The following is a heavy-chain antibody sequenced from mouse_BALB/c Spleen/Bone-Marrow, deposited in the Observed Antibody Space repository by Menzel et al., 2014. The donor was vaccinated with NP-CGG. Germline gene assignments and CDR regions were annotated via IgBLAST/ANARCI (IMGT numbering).Heavy chain of an antibody. CDR1: GYTFTTYW. V-gene: IGHV1-7*01. Sequence: QVQLQQSGAELAKPGASVEMSCKTSGYTFTTYWIHWVKQRPGQGLEWIGYINPSTGYTEYNQKFKDKATLTADKSSSTAYMQLSSLTSEDSAVYYCARDWTIPFAYWGQGTLVTVSA. CDR3: ARDWTIPFAY. CDR2: INPSTGYT. D-gene: IGHD1-1*02. J-gene: IGHJ3*01.